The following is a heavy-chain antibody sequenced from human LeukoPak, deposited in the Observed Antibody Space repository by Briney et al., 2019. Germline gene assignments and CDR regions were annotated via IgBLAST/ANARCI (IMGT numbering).Heavy chain of an antibody. CDR3: ARDFGEATGHAFDI. J-gene: IGHJ3*02. V-gene: IGHV1-69*13. CDR2: IIPIFGTT. D-gene: IGHD5-24*01. Sequence: GASVKVSCKASGGTFSNYTISWVRQAPGQGLEWMGGIIPIFGTTNYAQKFQGRVTITADESTSTGYMELSSLRSEDTAVYYCARDFGEATGHAFDIWGQGTMVTVSS. CDR1: GGTFSNYT.